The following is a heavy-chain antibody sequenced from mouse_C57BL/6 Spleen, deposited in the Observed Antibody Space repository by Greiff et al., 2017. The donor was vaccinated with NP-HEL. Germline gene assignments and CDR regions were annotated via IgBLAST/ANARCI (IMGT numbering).Heavy chain of an antibody. V-gene: IGHV1-63*01. CDR2: IYPGGGYT. CDR3: ARRGVYDGYFYYAMDY. J-gene: IGHJ4*01. CDR1: GYTFTNYW. D-gene: IGHD2-3*01. Sequence: QVQLQQSGAELVRPGTSVKMSCKASGYTFTNYWIGWAKQRPGHGLEWIGDIYPGGGYTNYNEKFKGKATLTADKSSSTAYMQFSSLTSEDSAIYYCARRGVYDGYFYYAMDYWGQGTSVTVSS.